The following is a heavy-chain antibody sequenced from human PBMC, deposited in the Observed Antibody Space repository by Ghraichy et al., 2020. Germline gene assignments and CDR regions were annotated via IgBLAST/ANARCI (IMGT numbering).Heavy chain of an antibody. J-gene: IGHJ5*02. CDR2: ISANGGNT. V-gene: IGHV3-23*01. CDR1: GFTFSSYV. CDR3: AKAWGYCSGGTCPSYNWFDP. D-gene: IGHD2-15*01. Sequence: GGSLRLSCAASGFTFSSYVMNWVRQAPGKGLEWVSTISANGGNTYYADSVKGRFTISRDNSKNTLYLQMNSPRAEDTAMYFCAKAWGYCSGGTCPSYNWFDPWGQGTLVTVSS.